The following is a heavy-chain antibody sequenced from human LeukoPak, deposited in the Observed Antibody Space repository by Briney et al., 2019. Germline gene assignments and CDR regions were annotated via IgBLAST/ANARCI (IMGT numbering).Heavy chain of an antibody. V-gene: IGHV3-7*03. D-gene: IGHD2-15*01. CDR3: ARVLSGGSCIFDF. CDR2: IKENGSEE. Sequence: GGSLRLSCGVSGFIFKRYWMSWVRQAPGKGPEWVANIKENGSEEYYVDSVKGRFTISRGNAKNSLYLQMNSLRVEDTGVYYCARVLSGGSCIFDFWGQGTPVTVSS. J-gene: IGHJ4*02. CDR1: GFIFKRYW.